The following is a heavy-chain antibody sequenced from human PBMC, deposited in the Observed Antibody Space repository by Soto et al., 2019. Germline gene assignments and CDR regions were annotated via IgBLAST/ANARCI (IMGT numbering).Heavy chain of an antibody. V-gene: IGHV4-30-2*06. D-gene: IGHD5-12*01. J-gene: IGHJ4*02. Sequence: TLYLTCTVSRRSMSYGCSSWSWIRQSPGKGLEWIGYISRLDNPYFHPSFKSRVTMSVDRSRNQFYLNLSSMTAADRAVYYCARGAGYDPFDYWGQGVLVT. CDR3: ARGAGYDPFDY. CDR2: ISRLDNP. CDR1: RRSMSYGCSS.